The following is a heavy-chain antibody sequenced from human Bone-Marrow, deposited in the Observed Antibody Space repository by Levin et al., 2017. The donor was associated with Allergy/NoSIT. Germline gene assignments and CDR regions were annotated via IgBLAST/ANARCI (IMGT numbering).Heavy chain of an antibody. CDR1: GFTFSSYS. V-gene: IGHV3-48*01. D-gene: IGHD6-13*01. CDR3: ARDPCSSWYAFDI. CDR2: ISSSSSTI. Sequence: GGSLRLSCAASGFTFSSYSMNWVRQAPGKGLEWVSYISSSSSTIYYADSVKGRFTISRDNAKNSLYLQMNSLRAEDTAVYYCARDPCSSWYAFDIWGQGTMVTVSS. J-gene: IGHJ3*02.